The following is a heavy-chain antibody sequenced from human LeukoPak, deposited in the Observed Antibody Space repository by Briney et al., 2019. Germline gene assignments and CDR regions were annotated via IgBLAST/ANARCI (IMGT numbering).Heavy chain of an antibody. Sequence: KAGGYLRLSCAASGFTVSSNYMSWVRQAPGKGLEWVSVIYRDGSTYNADSVKGRFTISRDNAKNSLYLQMNGLRAEDSAVYYCAREGTYGYYFDYWGQGILVTVSS. V-gene: IGHV3-66*01. CDR2: IYRDGST. J-gene: IGHJ4*02. CDR1: GFTVSSNY. D-gene: IGHD3-10*01. CDR3: AREGTYGYYFDY.